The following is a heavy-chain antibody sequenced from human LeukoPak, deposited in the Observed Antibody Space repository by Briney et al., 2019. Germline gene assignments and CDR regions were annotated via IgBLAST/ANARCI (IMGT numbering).Heavy chain of an antibody. Sequence: PGGSLRLSCVASGLTFSSNWVHWVRQVPGKGLVWVSLINTDGSSTYYADYVKGRFTISRDNAKNTLYLQMNSLRAEDTAVYYCARGSPGYSSSWYDYWGQGTLVTVSS. CDR3: ARGSPGYSSSWYDY. CDR2: INTDGSST. D-gene: IGHD6-13*01. V-gene: IGHV3-74*01. CDR1: GLTFSSNW. J-gene: IGHJ4*02.